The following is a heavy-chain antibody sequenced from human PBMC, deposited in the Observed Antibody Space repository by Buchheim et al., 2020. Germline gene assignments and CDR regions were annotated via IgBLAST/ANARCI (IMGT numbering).Heavy chain of an antibody. CDR2: IRLDGSYK. Sequence: QVQLVESGGGVVQPGRSLRLSCAASGFTFSDYGMHWVRQAPGKGLEWVAFIRLDGSYKFYADSVKGRFTISRDNFKHALSLQMNSLRAEDTAVYYCAKTGYGDYYFDHWGQGIL. CDR3: AKTGYGDYYFDH. D-gene: IGHD4-17*01. CDR1: GFTFSDYG. V-gene: IGHV3-30*02. J-gene: IGHJ4*02.